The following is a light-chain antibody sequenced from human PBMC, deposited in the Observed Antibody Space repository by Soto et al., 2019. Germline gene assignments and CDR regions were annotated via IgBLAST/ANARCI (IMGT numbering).Light chain of an antibody. J-gene: IGKJ4*01. CDR1: QSVSSN. V-gene: IGKV3-15*01. CDR2: GAY. Sequence: EIVMTQSPDTLSVSPGERATLSCRASQSVSSNLAWYQQKPGQAPRLLIYGAYTRATGIPAKFSGSGSGTEFTLTISSLQSEDFAVYYCQQYNDWLTFGGGTKVEIK. CDR3: QQYNDWLT.